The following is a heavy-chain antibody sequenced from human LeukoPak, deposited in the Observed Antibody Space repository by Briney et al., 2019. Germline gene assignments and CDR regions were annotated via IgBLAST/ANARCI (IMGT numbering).Heavy chain of an antibody. D-gene: IGHD3-16*02. J-gene: IGHJ4*02. CDR1: GFTFGDYA. CDR3: TRVSRRGDYVWGSYRTLGY. CDR2: IRSKAYGGTT. V-gene: IGHV3-49*04. Sequence: GRSLRLSCTASGFTFGDYAMSWVRQAPGKGLEWVGFIRSKAYGGTTEYAASVKGRFTISRDDSKSIAYLQMNSLKTEDTAVYYCTRVSRRGDYVWGSYRTLGYWGQGTLVTVSS.